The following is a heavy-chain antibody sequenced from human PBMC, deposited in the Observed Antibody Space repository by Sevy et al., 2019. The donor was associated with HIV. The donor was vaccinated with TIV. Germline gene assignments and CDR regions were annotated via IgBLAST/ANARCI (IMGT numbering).Heavy chain of an antibody. Sequence: GGSLRLSCAASGFTFSSYTMNWVRQAPGKGLEWISYISSSRTTIYYADSVKGRFTISRDNAKNSLYLQMNSLRDEDTAVYYCARGSSSTYDFDYWGQGALVTVSS. CDR3: ARGSSSTYDFDY. D-gene: IGHD6-13*01. V-gene: IGHV3-48*02. J-gene: IGHJ4*02. CDR1: GFTFSSYT. CDR2: ISSSRTTI.